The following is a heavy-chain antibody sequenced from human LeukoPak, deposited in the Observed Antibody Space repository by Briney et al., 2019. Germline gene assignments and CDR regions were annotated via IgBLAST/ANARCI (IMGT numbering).Heavy chain of an antibody. Sequence: PGGSLRLSCVASGFTFDSYAMHWVRQAPGKGLEWVAVISYDGGNRYYADSVKGRFTISRDNSKNTLYLLMNSLRPEDTALYYCAKYGTYGDYPFDYWGQGTLVTVSS. CDR3: AKYGTYGDYPFDY. D-gene: IGHD4-17*01. CDR2: ISYDGGNR. J-gene: IGHJ4*02. CDR1: GFTFDSYA. V-gene: IGHV3-30-3*02.